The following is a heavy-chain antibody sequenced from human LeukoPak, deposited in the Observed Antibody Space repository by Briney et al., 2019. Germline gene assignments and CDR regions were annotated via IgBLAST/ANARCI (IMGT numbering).Heavy chain of an antibody. CDR3: ATLVGYCSSTSCGTFDY. V-gene: IGHV3-23*01. J-gene: IGHJ4*02. Sequence: GGSLRLSCAASGFTFSSYAMSWVRQAPGKGLEWVSAISGSGGSTYYADSANGRSTLSRDNSKHPLYLKMNSLRAEDTAVYYCATLVGYCSSTSCGTFDYWGQGTLVTVSS. D-gene: IGHD2-2*01. CDR2: ISGSGGST. CDR1: GFTFSSYA.